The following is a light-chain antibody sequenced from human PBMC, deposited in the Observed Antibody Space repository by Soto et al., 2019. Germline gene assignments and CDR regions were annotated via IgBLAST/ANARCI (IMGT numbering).Light chain of an antibody. CDR1: SSDVGKYDY. V-gene: IGLV2-8*01. J-gene: IGLJ1*01. Sequence: QSVLTQPPSASGSPGQSVTISCTGTSSDVGKYDYVSWFQHHPGKAPKLIIYEVSKRPSGVPDRFSGSKSGSTASLTVSGLQTEDEADYSCNSYVAGRNVFGPGTKVTVL. CDR3: NSYVAGRNV. CDR2: EVS.